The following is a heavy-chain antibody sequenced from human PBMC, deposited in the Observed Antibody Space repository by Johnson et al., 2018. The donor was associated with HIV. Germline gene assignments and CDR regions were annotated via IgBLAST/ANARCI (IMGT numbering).Heavy chain of an antibody. V-gene: IGHV3-30*03. Sequence: QVQLVESGGGLVKPGGSLRLSCVASGFSVSSNYMNWVRQAPGKGLEWVAFISYDENTEYYVDSVKGRFTISRDNPWNTLYLQMNSLRAEDTAVYYCTRRSPYDAFDIWGQGTMVTVSS. CDR3: TRRSPYDAFDI. CDR2: ISYDENTE. CDR1: GFSVSSNY. J-gene: IGHJ3*02.